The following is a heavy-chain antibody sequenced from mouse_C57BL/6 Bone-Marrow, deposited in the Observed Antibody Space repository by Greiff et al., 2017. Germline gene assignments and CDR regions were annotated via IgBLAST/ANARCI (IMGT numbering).Heavy chain of an antibody. Sequence: VQLQQSGTVLARPGASVKMSCKTSGYTFTSYWMHWVKQRPGQGLEWIGAIYPGNSETSYNQKFKGKAKLTAVTSDSTAYMELSSLTNEDTAVYYCTENYAFDYWGQGTTLTVSS. CDR2: IYPGNSET. V-gene: IGHV1-5*01. D-gene: IGHD1-1*01. CDR3: TENYAFDY. J-gene: IGHJ2*01. CDR1: GYTFTSYW.